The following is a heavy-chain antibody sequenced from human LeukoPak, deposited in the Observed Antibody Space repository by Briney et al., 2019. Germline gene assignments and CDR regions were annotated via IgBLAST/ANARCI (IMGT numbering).Heavy chain of an antibody. V-gene: IGHV4-39*07. Sequence: SETLSLTCTVSGGSISSTSYYWGWIRQPPGKGLEWIGSMYYRGTTYNNPSLKSRVAISVVTPKNQFSLKLSSVTAADTAVYYCVCSGGYYSHFEFWGQGTQVTVSS. CDR1: GGSISSTSYY. CDR3: VCSGGYYSHFEF. D-gene: IGHD3-22*01. J-gene: IGHJ4*02. CDR2: MYYRGTT.